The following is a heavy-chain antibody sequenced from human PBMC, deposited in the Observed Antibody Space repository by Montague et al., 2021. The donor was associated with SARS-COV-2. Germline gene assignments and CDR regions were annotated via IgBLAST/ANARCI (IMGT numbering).Heavy chain of an antibody. Sequence: TLSLTCSVSGGSINTGGYYWNWIRQSAGKGLEWIGRIYSSGSTNSRPSLKSRVTISLDTSKNQFSLWLSSVTAADTAVYYCARDPGYTSFKGWYFDLWGPGTLVTVSS. CDR2: IYSSGST. D-gene: IGHD5-18*01. V-gene: IGHV4-61*02. CDR1: GGSINTGGYY. J-gene: IGHJ2*01. CDR3: ARDPGYTSFKGWYFDL.